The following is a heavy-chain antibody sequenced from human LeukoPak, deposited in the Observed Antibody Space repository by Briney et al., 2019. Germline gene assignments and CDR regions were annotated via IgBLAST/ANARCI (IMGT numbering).Heavy chain of an antibody. V-gene: IGHV3-74*01. D-gene: IGHD4-11*01. J-gene: IGHJ4*02. CDR2: INSDESIT. Sequence: QPGGSLRLSCAASGFTFSSSWMYWVRQAPGKGLVWVSRINSDESITTYADSAKGRFTISRDNAKNTLYLQMNSLRAEDTAVYYCARGLVPGFLDYWGQGTPVTVSS. CDR3: ARGLVPGFLDY. CDR1: GFTFSSSW.